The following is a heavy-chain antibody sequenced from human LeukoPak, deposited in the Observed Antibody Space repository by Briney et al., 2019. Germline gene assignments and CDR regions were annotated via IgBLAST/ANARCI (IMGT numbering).Heavy chain of an antibody. J-gene: IGHJ4*02. D-gene: IGHD6-13*01. CDR3: AKGGAIAEAAHGVDVPDC. CDR2: ISGSGGST. V-gene: IGHV3-23*01. Sequence: GGSLRLSCAASGFTFSSYAMSWARQAPGKGLEWVSVISGSGGSTYYADSVKGRFTISRDNSKNTLYLQMNSLRAEDKAVYYCAKGGAIAEAAHGVDVPDCWGQGTLVT. CDR1: GFTFSSYA.